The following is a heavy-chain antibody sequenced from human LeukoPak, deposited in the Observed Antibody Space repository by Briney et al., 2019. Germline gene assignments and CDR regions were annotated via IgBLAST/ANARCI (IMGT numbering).Heavy chain of an antibody. J-gene: IGHJ6*02. Sequence: PSETLSLTCTVSGGSISSYYWSWIRQPPGKGLEWIGEINHSGSTNYNPSLKSRVTISVDTSKNQFSLKLSSVTAADTAVYYCARDDISDHGMDVWGQGTTVTVSS. V-gene: IGHV4-59*01. CDR3: ARDDISDHGMDV. CDR2: INHSGST. CDR1: GGSISSYY. D-gene: IGHD3-22*01.